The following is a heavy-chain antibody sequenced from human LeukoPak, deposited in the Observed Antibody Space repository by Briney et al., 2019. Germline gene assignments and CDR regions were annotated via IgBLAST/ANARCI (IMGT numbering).Heavy chain of an antibody. Sequence: PGGSLRLSCAASGFTFSSYAMHWVRQAPGKGLEWVAVISYDGSNKYYADSVKGRFTISRDNSKNTLYLQMSSLRAEDTAVYYCARQSGSYWRGAFDIWGQGTMVTVSS. J-gene: IGHJ3*02. CDR3: ARQSGSYWRGAFDI. CDR2: ISYDGSNK. V-gene: IGHV3-30-3*01. D-gene: IGHD1-26*01. CDR1: GFTFSSYA.